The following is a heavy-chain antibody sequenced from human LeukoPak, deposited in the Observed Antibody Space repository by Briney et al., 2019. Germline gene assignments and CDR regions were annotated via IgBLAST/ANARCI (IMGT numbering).Heavy chain of an antibody. Sequence: PGGSLRLSCAASGFTFSSYAMSWVRQAPGKGLEWVSAISGSGGSTYYADSVKGRFTISGDNSKNTLYLQMNSLRAEDTAVYYCAKVVFDSSGYYGDAFDIWGQGTMVTVSS. J-gene: IGHJ3*02. CDR3: AKVVFDSSGYYGDAFDI. CDR1: GFTFSSYA. V-gene: IGHV3-23*01. D-gene: IGHD3-22*01. CDR2: ISGSGGST.